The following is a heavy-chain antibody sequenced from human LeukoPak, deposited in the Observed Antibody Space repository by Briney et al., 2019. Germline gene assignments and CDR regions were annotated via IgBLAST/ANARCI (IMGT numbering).Heavy chain of an antibody. CDR3: AKDPYYDFWSGYPYYFDY. CDR1: GFTFSSYG. CDR2: IRYDGSNK. V-gene: IGHV3-30*02. Sequence: GGSLRLSCAASGFTFSSYGMHWVRQAPGKGLEWVAFIRYDGSNKYYADSVKGRFTISRDNSKNTLYLQMNSLRAEDTAVYYCAKDPYYDFWSGYPYYFDYWGQGTLVTVSS. D-gene: IGHD3-3*01. J-gene: IGHJ4*02.